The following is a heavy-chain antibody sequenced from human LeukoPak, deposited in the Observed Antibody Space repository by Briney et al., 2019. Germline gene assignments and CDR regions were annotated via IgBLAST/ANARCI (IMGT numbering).Heavy chain of an antibody. J-gene: IGHJ4*02. V-gene: IGHV4-61*08. CDR2: IYYSGST. CDR1: GGSISSGGYY. Sequence: SETLSLTCTVSGGSISSGGYYWSWIRQHPGKGLEWIGYIYYSGSTNYNPSLKSRVTISVDTSKNQFSLKLSSVTAADTAVYYCARENYPGHFDYWGQGTLVTVSS. D-gene: IGHD1-7*01. CDR3: ARENYPGHFDY.